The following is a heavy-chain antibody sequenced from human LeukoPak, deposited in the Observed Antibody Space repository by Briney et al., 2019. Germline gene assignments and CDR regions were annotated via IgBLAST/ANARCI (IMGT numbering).Heavy chain of an antibody. J-gene: IGHJ4*02. CDR2: IIPIFGTA. CDR1: GGTFSSYA. CDR3: YGGNSSFGY. D-gene: IGHD4-23*01. V-gene: IGHV1-69*06. Sequence: SVKVSCEASGGTFSSYAISWVRQAPGQGLEWMGGIIPIFGTANYAQRFQGRVTITADKSTSTAYMELSSLRSEDTAVYYCYGGNSSFGYWGQGTLVTVSS.